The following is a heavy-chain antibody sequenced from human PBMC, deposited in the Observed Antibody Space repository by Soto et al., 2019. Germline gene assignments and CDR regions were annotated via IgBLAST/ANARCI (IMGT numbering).Heavy chain of an antibody. Sequence: QVQLQESGPGLVKPSQTLSLTCTVSGGSISSGGDYWSWIRQHPGKGLEWIGYIYYSGSTYYNPSLKSRVTLSVDTSKNHFSLKPSSVTAADTAVYYCARATPYYYYGMDVWGQGTTVTVSS. V-gene: IGHV4-31*03. CDR1: GGSISSGGDY. CDR3: ARATPYYYYGMDV. CDR2: IYYSGST. J-gene: IGHJ6*02. D-gene: IGHD2-15*01.